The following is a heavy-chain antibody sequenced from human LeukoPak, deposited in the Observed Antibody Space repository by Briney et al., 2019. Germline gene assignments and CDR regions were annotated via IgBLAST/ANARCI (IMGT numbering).Heavy chain of an antibody. V-gene: IGHV3-30*18. CDR3: AKDGREDSSSLDY. Sequence: GRSLRLSCAASGFTFSSYGMHWVRQAPGKGLEWVAVISYDGGNKYYADSVKGRFTISRDNSKNTLYLQMNSLRAEDTAVYYCAKDGREDSSSLDYWGQGTLVTVSS. D-gene: IGHD6-13*01. J-gene: IGHJ4*02. CDR1: GFTFSSYG. CDR2: ISYDGGNK.